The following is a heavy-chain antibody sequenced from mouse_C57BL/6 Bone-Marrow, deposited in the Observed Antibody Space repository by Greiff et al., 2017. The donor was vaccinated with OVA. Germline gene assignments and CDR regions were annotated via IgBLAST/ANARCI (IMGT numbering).Heavy chain of an antibody. CDR2: ISSGGSYT. J-gene: IGHJ3*01. D-gene: IGHD1-1*01. Sequence: DVHLVESGGDLVKPGGSLKLSCAASGFTFSSYGMSWVRQTPDKRLEWVATISSGGSYTYYPDSVKGRFTISRDNAKNTLYLQMSSLKSEDTAMYYCARRDYYGSSPLFFAYWGQGTLVTVSA. CDR1: GFTFSSYG. V-gene: IGHV5-6*01. CDR3: ARRDYYGSSPLFFAY.